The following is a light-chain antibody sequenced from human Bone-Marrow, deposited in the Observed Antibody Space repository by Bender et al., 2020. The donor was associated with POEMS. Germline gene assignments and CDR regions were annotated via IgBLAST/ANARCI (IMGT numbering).Light chain of an antibody. CDR2: GVN. CDR1: TSDVGNYNL. Sequence: QSALTQPASVSGSPGQSITISCTGTTSDVGNYNLVSWYQHHPGKAPKLLIYGVNRRPSGVSSRFSASKSGNTASLTISGLQSEDEADYYCAVWDDSLNGWVFGGGTKLTVL. V-gene: IGLV2-23*02. J-gene: IGLJ3*02. CDR3: AVWDDSLNGWV.